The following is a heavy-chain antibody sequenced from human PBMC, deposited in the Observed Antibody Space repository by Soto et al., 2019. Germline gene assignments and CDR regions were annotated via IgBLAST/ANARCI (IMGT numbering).Heavy chain of an antibody. V-gene: IGHV1-69*01. CDR1: GGTFSSYA. D-gene: IGHD3-10*01. J-gene: IGHJ6*03. Sequence: QVQLVQSGAEVKKPGSSVKVSCKASGGTFSSYAISWVRQAPGQGLEWMGGIIPIFGTANYAQKFQGRVTITADESTSTAYMELSSLRSEDTAVYYCARAYYYGSGSYYENYYYYYMDVWGKGTTVTVSS. CDR3: ARAYYYGSGSYYENYYYYYMDV. CDR2: IIPIFGTA.